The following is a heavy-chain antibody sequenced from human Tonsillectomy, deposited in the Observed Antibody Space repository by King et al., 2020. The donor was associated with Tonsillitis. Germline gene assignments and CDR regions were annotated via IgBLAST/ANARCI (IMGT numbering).Heavy chain of an antibody. CDR1: GYTFNSHW. J-gene: IGHJ6*03. CDR3: ARGYSTGWSGDYYYYYMDV. CDR2: VYPGDSDT. V-gene: IGHV5-51*03. Sequence: QLVQSGAEVKKPGESLKISCQGSGYTFNSHWIAWVRQMPGKGLEWMGLVYPGDSDTRYSPSFQGLVTISADRSKSTAYLQWSSLKASDTAMYYCARGYSTGWSGDYYYYYMDVWGTRTTVTVSS. D-gene: IGHD6-19*01.